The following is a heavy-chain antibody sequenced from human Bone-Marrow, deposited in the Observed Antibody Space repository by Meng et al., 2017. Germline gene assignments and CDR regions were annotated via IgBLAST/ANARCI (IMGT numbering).Heavy chain of an antibody. CDR1: GFTFSSYE. Sequence: GGSLRLSCAASGFTFSSYEMNWVRQAPGKGLEWVSYISSSGSTIYYADSVKGRFTISRDNAKNSLYLQMNSLRAEDTAVYYCARDGAYSGYDYGFRYWGQGTLVTVSS. J-gene: IGHJ4*02. CDR3: ARDGAYSGYDYGFRY. D-gene: IGHD5-12*01. V-gene: IGHV3-48*03. CDR2: ISSSGSTI.